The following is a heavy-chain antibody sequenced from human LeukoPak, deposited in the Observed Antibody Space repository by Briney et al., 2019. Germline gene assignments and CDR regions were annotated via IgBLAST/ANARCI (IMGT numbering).Heavy chain of an antibody. CDR3: AMVREQQLVDFDY. J-gene: IGHJ4*02. D-gene: IGHD6-13*01. V-gene: IGHV4-34*01. CDR2: INHSGST. Sequence: SETLSLTCAVYGVGFSGYYWSWIRQPPGKGLEWIGEINHSGSTNYDPSLKSRVTISVDTSKNQFSLKLSSVYAADTALYYCAMVREQQLVDFDYWGQGTLVTVSS. CDR1: GVGFSGYY.